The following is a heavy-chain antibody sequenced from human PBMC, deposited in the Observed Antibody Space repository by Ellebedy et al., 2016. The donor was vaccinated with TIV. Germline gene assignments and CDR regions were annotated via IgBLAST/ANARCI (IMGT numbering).Heavy chain of an antibody. J-gene: IGHJ3*02. D-gene: IGHD6-19*01. CDR2: ISAYNGNT. V-gene: IGHV1-18*01. CDR1: GYTFTSYG. Sequence: AASVKVSCKASGYTFTSYGISWVRQAPGQGLEWMGWISAYNGNTNYAQKLQGRVTMTTDTSTSTAYMELRSLRSDDTAVYYCAREISAVEGIDAFDIWGQGTMVTVSS. CDR3: AREISAVEGIDAFDI.